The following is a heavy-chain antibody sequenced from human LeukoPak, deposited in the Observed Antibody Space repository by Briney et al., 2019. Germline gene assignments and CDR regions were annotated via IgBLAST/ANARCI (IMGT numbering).Heavy chain of an antibody. Sequence: PSETLSLTCAVYGESFSGYYWSWIRQPPGKGLEWIGEINHSGSTNYNPSLKSRVTISVDTSKNQFSLKLSSVTAADTAVYYCARGLRGPGRRSSSMDVWGQGTTVTVSS. V-gene: IGHV4-34*01. CDR3: ARGLRGPGRRSSSMDV. CDR1: GESFSGYY. J-gene: IGHJ6*02. D-gene: IGHD6-19*01. CDR2: INHSGST.